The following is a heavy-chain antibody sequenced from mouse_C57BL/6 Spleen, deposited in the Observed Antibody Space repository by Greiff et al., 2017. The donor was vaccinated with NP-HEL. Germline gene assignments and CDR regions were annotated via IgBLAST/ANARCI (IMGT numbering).Heavy chain of an antibody. Sequence: EVQLQQSGPGLVKPSQSLSLTCSVTGYSITSGYYWNWIRQFPGNKLEWMGYISYDGSNNYNPSLKNRISITRDTSKNQFFLKLNSVTTEDTATYYCARDQLLPLRYFDVWGTGTTVTVSS. CDR2: ISYDGSN. CDR1: GYSITSGYY. J-gene: IGHJ1*03. CDR3: ARDQLLPLRYFDV. V-gene: IGHV3-6*01. D-gene: IGHD1-2*01.